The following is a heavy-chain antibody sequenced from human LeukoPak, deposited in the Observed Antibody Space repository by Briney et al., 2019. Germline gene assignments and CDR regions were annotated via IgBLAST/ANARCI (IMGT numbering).Heavy chain of an antibody. J-gene: IGHJ4*02. CDR3: ARHYYPAAAGDY. Sequence: SETLSLTCTVSGGSISTYYWSWIRQPPGKGLEWIGYIYYSGSTNYNSSLKSRVTISVDTSKNQFSLKLYSVTAADTAVYYCARHYYPAAAGDYWGQGTLVTASS. CDR1: GGSISTYY. D-gene: IGHD6-25*01. CDR2: IYYSGST. V-gene: IGHV4-59*08.